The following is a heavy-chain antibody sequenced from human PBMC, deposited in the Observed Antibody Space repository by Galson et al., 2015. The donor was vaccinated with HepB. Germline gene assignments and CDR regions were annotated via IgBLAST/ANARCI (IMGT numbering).Heavy chain of an antibody. D-gene: IGHD2-2*01. Sequence: SLRLSCAASGFTFNSYAMSWVRQAPGKGLEWVSTISGGSGTTYYADSVKGRFTISTDNSKDTVYLQMSSLRAEDTAICYCAKAYQVTCIGARCYPFDCWGQGALVTVSS. V-gene: IGHV3-23*01. J-gene: IGHJ4*02. CDR2: ISGGSGTT. CDR1: GFTFNSYA. CDR3: AKAYQVTCIGARCYPFDC.